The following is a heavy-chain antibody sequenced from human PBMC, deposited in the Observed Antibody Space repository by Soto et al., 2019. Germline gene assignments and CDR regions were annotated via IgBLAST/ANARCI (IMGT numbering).Heavy chain of an antibody. CDR2: ISGSGGST. CDR1: GLTFSSYA. Sequence: PGGSLRLSCAASGLTFSSYAMSWVRQAPGKGLEWVSAISGSGGSTYYADSVKGRFTISRDNSKNTLYLQMNSLRAEDTAVYYCAKDYCSSTSCYTYYYGMDVWGQGPTVTVSS. D-gene: IGHD2-2*02. CDR3: AKDYCSSTSCYTYYYGMDV. J-gene: IGHJ6*02. V-gene: IGHV3-23*01.